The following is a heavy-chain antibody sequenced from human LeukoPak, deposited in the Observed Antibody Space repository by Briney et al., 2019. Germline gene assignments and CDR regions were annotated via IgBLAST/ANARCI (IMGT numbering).Heavy chain of an antibody. CDR1: GSTFSSYA. Sequence: GGSLRLSCAASGSTFSSYAMHWVRQAPGKGLEWVAVISYDGSNKYYADSVKGRFTISRDNSKNTLYLQMNSLRAEDTAVYYCARQYCSGGSCYGRPPYNWFDPWGQGTLVTVSS. CDR2: ISYDGSNK. V-gene: IGHV3-30*04. CDR3: ARQYCSGGSCYGRPPYNWFDP. J-gene: IGHJ5*02. D-gene: IGHD2-15*01.